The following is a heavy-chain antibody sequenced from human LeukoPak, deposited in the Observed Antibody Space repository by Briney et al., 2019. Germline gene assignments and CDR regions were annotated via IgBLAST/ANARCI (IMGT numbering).Heavy chain of an antibody. J-gene: IGHJ4*02. Sequence: GGSLRLSCAASGFTFSNYGMHWVRQAPGKGLEWVAFIRYDGSNEYSADSVKGRFTISRDNSKKTLYLQMNSLTSEDTAVYYCAKDPDYWGQGTLVTVSS. CDR1: GFTFSNYG. V-gene: IGHV3-30*02. CDR3: AKDPDY. CDR2: IRYDGSNE.